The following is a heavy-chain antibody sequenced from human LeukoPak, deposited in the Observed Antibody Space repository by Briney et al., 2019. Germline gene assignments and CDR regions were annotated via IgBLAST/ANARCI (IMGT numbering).Heavy chain of an antibody. J-gene: IGHJ5*02. CDR2: IIPILGIA. D-gene: IGHD3-9*01. CDR1: GGTFISYT. V-gene: IGHV1-69*02. CDR3: ASILTGYNH. Sequence: SVXVSCKASGGTFISYTISWARQAPGQGLEWMGRIIPILGIANYAQKFQGRVTITADKSTSTAYMELSSLRSEDTAVYYCASILTGYNHWGQGTLVTVSS.